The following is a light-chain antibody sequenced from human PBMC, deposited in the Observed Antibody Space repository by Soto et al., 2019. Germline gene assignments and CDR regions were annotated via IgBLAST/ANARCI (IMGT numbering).Light chain of an antibody. CDR3: QYYNGAPRT. Sequence: DMQMTQSPSSLSASVGDRITITCRASQGIRNYLVWYQQKPGKVPKLLIYAASTLQSGVPSRFSGSGSGTDFTLPISSLQPEDVATYYCQYYNGAPRTFGQGTKAEIK. CDR1: QGIRNY. V-gene: IGKV1-27*01. J-gene: IGKJ1*01. CDR2: AAS.